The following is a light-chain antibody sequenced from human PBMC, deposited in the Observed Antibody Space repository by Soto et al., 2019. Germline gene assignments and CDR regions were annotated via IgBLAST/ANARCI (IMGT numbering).Light chain of an antibody. V-gene: IGKV3D-20*02. Sequence: EFALSQSPGTLSLSKGERATLSCRASQTVRNNYLAWYQQKPGQAPRLLIYDASSRATGIPDRFSGGRSGTDFTLTISRLEPEDFAVYYCQQRSNWVTFGRGTNVDI. J-gene: IGKJ4*01. CDR2: DAS. CDR3: QQRSNWVT. CDR1: QTVRNNY.